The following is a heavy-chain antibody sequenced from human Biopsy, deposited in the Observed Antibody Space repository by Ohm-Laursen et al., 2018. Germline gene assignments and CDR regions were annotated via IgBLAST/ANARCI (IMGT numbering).Heavy chain of an antibody. CDR2: IFYRGST. CDR3: ARDYDTSGYYYVS. J-gene: IGHJ5*02. CDR1: GGSISNNNYY. Sequence: PSETLSLTCTVSGGSISNNNYYWGWIRQPPGKGLEWIGSIFYRGSTHYKPSLKSRVNISVDTSKNQFSLMLNSVTAADTAVYYCARDYDTSGYYYVSWGQGTLVTVSS. D-gene: IGHD3-22*01. V-gene: IGHV4-39*01.